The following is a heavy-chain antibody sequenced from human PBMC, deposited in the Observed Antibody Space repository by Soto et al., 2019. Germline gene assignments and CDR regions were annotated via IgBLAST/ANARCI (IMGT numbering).Heavy chain of an antibody. CDR2: INWNSGSI. CDR3: VKDESINWYSGHFRH. V-gene: IGHV3-9*01. J-gene: IGHJ1*01. Sequence: EVQLVESGGGLVQPGRSLRLSCAASGFTLDDYAMHWVRQVPGKGLEWVSGINWNSGSIGYGDSVKGRFAISRDNAKNSLHLQMNSRSAEDTAFYYCVKDESINWYSGHFRHWGQGTLVTVSS. D-gene: IGHD6-13*01. CDR1: GFTLDDYA.